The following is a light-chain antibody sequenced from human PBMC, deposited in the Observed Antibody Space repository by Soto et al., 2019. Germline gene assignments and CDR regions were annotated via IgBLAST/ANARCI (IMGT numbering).Light chain of an antibody. CDR1: QSVSSN. CDR3: QHYNNWPRWT. CDR2: GAS. J-gene: IGKJ1*01. V-gene: IGKV3-15*01. Sequence: EIVMTQSPATLSVSPGERATLSCRASQSVSSNLAWYQQKPGQAPRLLIYGASTRATGIPASFSGSGSGTECTLTISSLQSEDFAVYYCQHYNNWPRWTFGQGTKVEIQ.